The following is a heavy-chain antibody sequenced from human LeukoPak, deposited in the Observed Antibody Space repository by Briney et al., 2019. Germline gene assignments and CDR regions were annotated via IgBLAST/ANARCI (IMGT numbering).Heavy chain of an antibody. CDR1: GFTFSSYA. CDR2: INDNGDGT. V-gene: IGHV3-23*01. J-gene: IGHJ5*01. CDR3: AKDGRIFGGNWFDS. Sequence: GGSLRLSCAASGFTFSSYAMSWVRQAPGKGLKWVSTINDNGDGTYYADSVKGRFTISRDNSYNTLSLQMNSLRDEDTGVYYCAKDGRIFGGNWFDSCGQGTLVPVSS. D-gene: IGHD3-16*01.